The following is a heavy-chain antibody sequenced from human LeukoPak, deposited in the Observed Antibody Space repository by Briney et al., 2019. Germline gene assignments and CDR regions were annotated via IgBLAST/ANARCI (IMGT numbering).Heavy chain of an antibody. CDR3: ASLGYYYDSSGYYMFDY. J-gene: IGHJ4*02. Sequence: SETLSLTCTVSGGSMSGAYWSWIRQPPGKGLEWIGYVFFEGNTRYNPSLSGRLTVSIDTSRRQFSLKLNSVTAADTAVYYCASLGYYYDSSGYYMFDYWGQGTLVTVSS. V-gene: IGHV4-59*08. CDR1: GGSMSGAY. CDR2: VFFEGNT. D-gene: IGHD3-22*01.